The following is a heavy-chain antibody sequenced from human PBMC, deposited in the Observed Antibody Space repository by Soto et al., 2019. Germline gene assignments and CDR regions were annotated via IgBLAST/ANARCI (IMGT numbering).Heavy chain of an antibody. V-gene: IGHV5-51*01. J-gene: IGHJ6*03. D-gene: IGHD5-12*01. CDR3: ARQQYSGYDSDYYYYYMDV. CDR2: IYPGDSDT. Sequence: PGESLKISCKGSGYSFTSYWIGWVRQMPGKGLEWMGIIYPGDSDTRYSPSFQGQVTISADKSISTAYLQWSSLKASDTAMYYCARQQYSGYDSDYYYYYMDVWGKGTTVTVSS. CDR1: GYSFTSYW.